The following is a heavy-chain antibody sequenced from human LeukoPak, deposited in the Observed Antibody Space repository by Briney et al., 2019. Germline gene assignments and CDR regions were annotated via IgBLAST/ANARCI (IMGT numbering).Heavy chain of an antibody. CDR1: GGSLSSSSYY. Sequence: SETLSLTCTVSGGSLSSSSYYWGWIRQPPGKGLEWIGSIYYSGSTYYNPSPKSRVTISVDTSKNQFSLRLSSVTAADTAVYYCAKFLLLDYGGNSLEYFQHWGQGTLVTVSS. J-gene: IGHJ1*01. CDR2: IYYSGST. CDR3: AKFLLLDYGGNSLEYFQH. D-gene: IGHD4-23*01. V-gene: IGHV4-39*01.